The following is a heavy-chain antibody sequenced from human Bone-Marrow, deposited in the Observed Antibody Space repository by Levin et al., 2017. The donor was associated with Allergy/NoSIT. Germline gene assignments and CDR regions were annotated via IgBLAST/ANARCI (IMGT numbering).Heavy chain of an antibody. V-gene: IGHV1-69*04. Sequence: EASVKVSCKASGGTFSSYTISWVRQAPGQGLEWMGRIIPILGIANYAQKFQGRVTITADKSTSTAYMELSSLRSEDTAVYYCARDDLGDRHEGLTAMVRAGPLSLVYWGQGTLVTVSS. J-gene: IGHJ4*02. CDR2: IIPILGIA. CDR3: ARDDLGDRHEGLTAMVRAGPLSLVY. CDR1: GGTFSSYT. D-gene: IGHD5-18*01.